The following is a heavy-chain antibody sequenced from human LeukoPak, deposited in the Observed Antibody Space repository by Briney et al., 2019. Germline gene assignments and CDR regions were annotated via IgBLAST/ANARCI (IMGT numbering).Heavy chain of an antibody. CDR1: GGSFSGYY. Sequence: SETLSLTCAVYGGSFSGYYWSWIRQPPGKGLEWIGEIYHSGSTNYNPSLKSRVTISVDKSKNQFSLKLSSVTAADTAVYYCARSTTVTTLDYRGQGTLVTVSS. D-gene: IGHD4-17*01. V-gene: IGHV4-34*01. CDR3: ARSTTVTTLDY. J-gene: IGHJ4*02. CDR2: IYHSGST.